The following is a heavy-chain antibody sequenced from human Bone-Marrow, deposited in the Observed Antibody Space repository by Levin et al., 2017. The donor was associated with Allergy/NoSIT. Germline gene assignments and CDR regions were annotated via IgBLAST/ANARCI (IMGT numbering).Heavy chain of an antibody. V-gene: IGHV3-23*01. CDR2: ISSGGGAT. J-gene: IGHJ4*02. CDR3: AKELRFLEWFFDY. D-gene: IGHD3-3*01. Sequence: PGGSLRLSCAASGFSFSNYAMNWIRQAPGKGLEWVSGISSGGGATYYADSVKGRLTISRDNSKNTLYLQINSLRAEDTAVYYCAKELRFLEWFFDYWGQGTLVTVSS. CDR1: GFSFSNYA.